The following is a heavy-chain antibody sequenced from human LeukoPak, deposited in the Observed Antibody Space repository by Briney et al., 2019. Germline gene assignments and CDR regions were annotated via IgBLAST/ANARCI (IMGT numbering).Heavy chain of an antibody. V-gene: IGHV4-30-2*01. CDR2: IYHSGST. Sequence: PSQTLSLTCAVSGGSISIGGYSWSWIRQPPGKGLEWIGYIYHSGSTYYNPSLKSRVTISVDRSKNQFSLKLSSVTAADTAVYYCASQWLLTAFDIWGQGTMVTVSS. CDR1: GGSISIGGYS. CDR3: ASQWLLTAFDI. D-gene: IGHD3-22*01. J-gene: IGHJ3*02.